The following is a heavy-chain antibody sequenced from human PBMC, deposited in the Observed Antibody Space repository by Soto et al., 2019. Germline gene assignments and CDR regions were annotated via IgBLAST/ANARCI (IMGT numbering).Heavy chain of an antibody. CDR2: ISSSSSTI. Sequence: GGSLRLSCAASGFTFSSYSMNWVRQAPGKGLEWVSYISSSSSTIYYADSVKGRFTISRDNAKNSLYLQMNSLRAEDTAVYYCAREGGQGDWATDAFDIWGQGTMVTVSS. J-gene: IGHJ3*02. V-gene: IGHV3-48*01. CDR1: GFTFSSYS. D-gene: IGHD3-16*01. CDR3: AREGGQGDWATDAFDI.